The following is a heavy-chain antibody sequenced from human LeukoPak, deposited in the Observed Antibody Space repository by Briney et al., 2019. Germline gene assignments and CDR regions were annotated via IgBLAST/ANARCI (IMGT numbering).Heavy chain of an antibody. J-gene: IGHJ4*02. CDR2: INWNGDST. D-gene: IGHD1-26*01. CDR1: GFSFDDYG. V-gene: IGHV3-20*04. CDR3: ARARGGSNSDY. Sequence: GGSLRLSCAASGFSFDDYGLTWVRQAPGKGLEWVSGINWNGDSTDYADSVKGRFTISRDNAKNSLYLQMNSLRADDTAVYYCARARGGSNSDYWGQGTLVTVSS.